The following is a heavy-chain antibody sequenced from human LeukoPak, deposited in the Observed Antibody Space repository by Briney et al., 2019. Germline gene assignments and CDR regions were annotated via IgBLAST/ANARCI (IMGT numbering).Heavy chain of an antibody. D-gene: IGHD3-22*01. V-gene: IGHV3-48*02. Sequence: PGGSLRLSCAASGFTFSAYTTNWVRQAPGKGLEWVSYISSSSSTIYYADSVKGRFTISRDNAKNSLYLQMNSLRDEDTAVYYCAGNSSGYYPDAFDIWGQGTMVTVSS. J-gene: IGHJ3*02. CDR2: ISSSSSTI. CDR1: GFTFSAYT. CDR3: AGNSSGYYPDAFDI.